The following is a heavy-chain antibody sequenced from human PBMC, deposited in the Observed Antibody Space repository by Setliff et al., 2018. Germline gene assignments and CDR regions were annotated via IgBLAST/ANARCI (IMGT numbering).Heavy chain of an antibody. CDR2: INPNSGGT. D-gene: IGHD6-13*01. Sequence: ASVKVSCKAFGGTFNNSAINWVRQAPGQGLEWMGWINPNSGGTNYAQKFQGRVTMTRDTSISTAYMELSRLRSDDTAVYYCAREGIAAAGLDYWGQGTLVTVSS. V-gene: IGHV1-2*02. CDR3: AREGIAAAGLDY. CDR1: GGTFNNSA. J-gene: IGHJ4*02.